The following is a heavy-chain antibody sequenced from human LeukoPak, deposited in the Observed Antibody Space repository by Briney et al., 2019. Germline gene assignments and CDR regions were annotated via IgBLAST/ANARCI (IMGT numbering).Heavy chain of an antibody. Sequence: GASVKVSCKASGGTFSSYAISWVRQAPGQGLEWMGWISAYNGNTNYAQKLQGRVTMTTDTSTSTAYMELRSLRSDDTAVYYCVRTSSNYGFDYWGQGTLVTVSS. J-gene: IGHJ4*02. V-gene: IGHV1-18*01. D-gene: IGHD2-2*01. CDR2: ISAYNGNT. CDR3: VRTSSNYGFDY. CDR1: GGTFSSYA.